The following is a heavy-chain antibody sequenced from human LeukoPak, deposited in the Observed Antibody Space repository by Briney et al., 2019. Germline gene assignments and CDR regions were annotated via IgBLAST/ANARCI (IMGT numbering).Heavy chain of an antibody. CDR3: ARDRSPIVGSSWYWYYYGMDV. D-gene: IGHD6-13*01. Sequence: GGSLRLSCAASGFTFSSYSMNWVRQAPGKGLEWVSYISSSSSTIYYADSVKGRFTISRGNAKNSLYLQMNSLRAEDTAVYYCARDRSPIVGSSWYWYYYGMDVWGQGTTVTVSS. CDR1: GFTFSSYS. CDR2: ISSSSSTI. V-gene: IGHV3-48*04. J-gene: IGHJ6*02.